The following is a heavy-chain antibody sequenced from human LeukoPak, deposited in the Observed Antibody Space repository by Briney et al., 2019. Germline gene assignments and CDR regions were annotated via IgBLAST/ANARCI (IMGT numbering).Heavy chain of an antibody. CDR1: GFTFSSYG. D-gene: IGHD2-15*01. CDR3: AREEVVVAAPYFDY. J-gene: IGHJ4*02. V-gene: IGHV3-30*03. Sequence: GGSLRLSCAASGFTFSSYGMHWVRQAPGKGLEWVAVISYDGSNKYYADSVKGRFTISRDNSKNTLYLQMNSLRAEDTAVYYCAREEVVVAAPYFDYWGQGTLVTVSS. CDR2: ISYDGSNK.